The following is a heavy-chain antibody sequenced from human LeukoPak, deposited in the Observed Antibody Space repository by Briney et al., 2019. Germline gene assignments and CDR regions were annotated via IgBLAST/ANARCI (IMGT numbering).Heavy chain of an antibody. J-gene: IGHJ5*02. V-gene: IGHV4-4*07. D-gene: IGHD6-13*01. Sequence: SETLSLTYTVSCGSINGYYWSWIRQPAGKGREWIGRIYNSESINYNPSLKSRVTMSIDTSKSQFSLKLNSVTAADTAVYYCARDRSSSYTRDWFDPWGQGALVTVST. CDR3: ARDRSSSYTRDWFDP. CDR2: IYNSESI. CDR1: CGSINGYY.